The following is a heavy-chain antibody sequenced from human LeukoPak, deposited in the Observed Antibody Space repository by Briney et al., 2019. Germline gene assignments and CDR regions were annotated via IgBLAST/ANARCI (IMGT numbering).Heavy chain of an antibody. CDR1: GLTLSSFG. J-gene: IGHJ6*02. Sequence: SGRSLRLSCTASGLTLSSFGMHWVRQAPGKGLEWVSYISRTSSYTKHADSVKGRFTISRDNAKNSLYLQMNSLRAEDTAVYYCARGIQDYFYGMDVWGQGTTVTVS. CDR3: ARGIQDYFYGMDV. V-gene: IGHV3-21*05. CDR2: ISRTSSYT.